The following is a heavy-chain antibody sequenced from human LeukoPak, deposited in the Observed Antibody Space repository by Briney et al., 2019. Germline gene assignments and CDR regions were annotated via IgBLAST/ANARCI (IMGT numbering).Heavy chain of an antibody. D-gene: IGHD3-22*01. CDR3: AIISGYYYDSSGYASFDY. CDR1: GFTFSSYG. CDR2: IWYDGSNK. V-gene: IGHV3-33*01. J-gene: IGHJ4*02. Sequence: GGSLRLSCAASGFTFSSYGMPWVRQAPGKGLEWVAVIWYDGSNKYYADSVKGRFTISRDNSKNTLYLQMNSLRAEDTAVYYCAIISGYYYDSSGYASFDYWGQGTLVTVSS.